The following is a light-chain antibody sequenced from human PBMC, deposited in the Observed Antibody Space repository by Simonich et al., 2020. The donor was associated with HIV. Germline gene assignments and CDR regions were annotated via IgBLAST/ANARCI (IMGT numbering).Light chain of an antibody. CDR3: QQYDTWWT. V-gene: IGKV3-15*01. J-gene: IGKJ1*01. CDR2: GAS. Sequence: EIVMTQSPATLSMSPGERATLSCRASQSVSSYLAWYQHKPGQAPRLLIYGASTRATCIPARFSGSGSGTEFTLTISSLQSEDFAVYYCQQYDTWWTFGQGTKVEIK. CDR1: QSVSSY.